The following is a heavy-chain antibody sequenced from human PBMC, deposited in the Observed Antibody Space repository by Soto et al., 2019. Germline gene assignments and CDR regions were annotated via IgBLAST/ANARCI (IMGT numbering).Heavy chain of an antibody. Sequence: PSETLSLTCTVSGGSIISSSYYFVGIRQPPWKGLEWIGSIYYSGSTYYNPSLKSRVTISVDTSKNQFSLKLSSVTAADTAVYYCARHLGVAALPAEYFQHWGQGTLVTVSS. V-gene: IGHV4-39*01. J-gene: IGHJ1*01. CDR3: ARHLGVAALPAEYFQH. CDR1: GGSIISSSYY. D-gene: IGHD2-15*01. CDR2: IYYSGST.